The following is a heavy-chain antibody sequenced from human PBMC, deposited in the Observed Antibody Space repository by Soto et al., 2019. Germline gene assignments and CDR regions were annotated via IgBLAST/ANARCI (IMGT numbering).Heavy chain of an antibody. V-gene: IGHV3-23*01. CDR2: IGGSGGST. Sequence: PGGSLRLSCAASGFTFSSYAMSWVRQAPGKGLEWVSAIGGSGGSTYYADSVKGRFTISRDNSKNTLYLQMNSLRAEDTAVYYCAKRMYYYDSSGYVPSAFDIWGQGTMVTVSS. J-gene: IGHJ3*02. D-gene: IGHD3-22*01. CDR1: GFTFSSYA. CDR3: AKRMYYYDSSGYVPSAFDI.